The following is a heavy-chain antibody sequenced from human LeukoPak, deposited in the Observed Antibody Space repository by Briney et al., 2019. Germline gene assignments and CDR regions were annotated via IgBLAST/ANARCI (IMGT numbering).Heavy chain of an antibody. CDR2: ISYDGSNK. D-gene: IGHD2-2*01. Sequence: GGSLRLSCAASGFTFSSYGMHWVRQAPGKGLEWVAVISYDGSNKYYADSVKGRFTNSRDNSKNTLYLQMNSLRAEDTAVYYCAKERIRLGYCSSTSCSDFDYWGQGTLVTVSS. V-gene: IGHV3-30*18. CDR3: AKERIRLGYCSSTSCSDFDY. CDR1: GFTFSSYG. J-gene: IGHJ4*02.